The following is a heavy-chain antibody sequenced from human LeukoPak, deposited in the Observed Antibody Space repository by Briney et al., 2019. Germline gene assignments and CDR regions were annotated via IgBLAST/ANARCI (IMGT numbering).Heavy chain of an antibody. V-gene: IGHV4-59*02. CDR1: GGSVSDYH. J-gene: IGHJ4*02. CDR3: ASRKLGNDY. CDR2: IYHTGST. Sequence: SDPLSLTCTISGGSVSDYHWRWIRQSPGRGLEGIGYIYHTGSTSYSPPPKRRVTISAGPSQNQFSLNLSSVTAADTAVYYCASRKLGNDYWGQGTLVTVSS. D-gene: IGHD7-27*01.